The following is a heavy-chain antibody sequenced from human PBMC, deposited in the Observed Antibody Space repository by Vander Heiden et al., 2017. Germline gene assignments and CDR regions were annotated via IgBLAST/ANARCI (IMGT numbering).Heavy chain of an antibody. Sequence: QVQLVQSGGGVVQPGRPLRLPCAASSFTFRSSGTLWVPQARGKGLECVAVIWYDGSNKYYADSVKGRFTSSRDNSKNTLYLQMNSLRAEDTAVYYCARAAGELDYFDYWGQGTLVTVSS. J-gene: IGHJ4*02. D-gene: IGHD1-26*01. CDR2: IWYDGSNK. CDR1: SFTFRSSG. CDR3: ARAAGELDYFDY. V-gene: IGHV3-33*01.